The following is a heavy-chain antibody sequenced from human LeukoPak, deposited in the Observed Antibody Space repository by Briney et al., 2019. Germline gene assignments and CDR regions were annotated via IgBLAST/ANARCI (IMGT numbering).Heavy chain of an antibody. CDR2: VSCRDDST. V-gene: IGHV3-23*01. D-gene: IGHD3-9*01. CDR3: AKWGDYDILTGYYDSDY. J-gene: IGHJ4*02. Sequence: GASLRLSCAASGFTFSNYAMSWVRQAPGKGLEWVSAVSCRDDSTYYADSVKGRFTISRDNSKNTLYLQMNSLRAEDTAVYYCAKWGDYDILTGYYDSDYWGQGPLVTVSS. CDR1: GFTFSNYA.